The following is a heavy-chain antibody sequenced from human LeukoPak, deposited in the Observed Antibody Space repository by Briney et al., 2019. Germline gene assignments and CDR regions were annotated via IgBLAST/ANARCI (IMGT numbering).Heavy chain of an antibody. D-gene: IGHD2-15*01. CDR3: ARQVGYCSGGSCYWFDY. CDR2: IYPGDSDT. Sequence: GESLKISCKGSGYSFTSYWICWVRQMPGKGLEWMGIIYPGDSDTRYSPSFQGQVTISADKSISTAYLQWSSLKASDTAMYYCARQVGYCSGGSCYWFDYWGQGTLVPVSS. V-gene: IGHV5-51*01. J-gene: IGHJ4*02. CDR1: GYSFTSYW.